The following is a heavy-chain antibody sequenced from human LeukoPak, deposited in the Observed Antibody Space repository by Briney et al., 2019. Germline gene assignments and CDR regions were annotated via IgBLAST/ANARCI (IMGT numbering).Heavy chain of an antibody. D-gene: IGHD5-12*01. CDR2: ISGKSNYI. CDR1: GFLFSSYT. CDR3: ARVAGHLGGYSGYIDY. J-gene: IGHJ4*02. Sequence: GGSLRLSCTGSGFLFSSYTMNWVRQAPGRGLDWVSSISGKSNYIYDADSVKGRFTISRDNAKNSLYLEMNSLRVEDTAIYYCARVAGHLGGYSGYIDYWGQGTLVTVSS. V-gene: IGHV3-21*01.